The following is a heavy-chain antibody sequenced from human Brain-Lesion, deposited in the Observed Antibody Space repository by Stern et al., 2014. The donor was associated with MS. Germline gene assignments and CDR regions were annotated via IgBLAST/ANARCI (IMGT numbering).Heavy chain of an antibody. CDR1: GGSISSSTYY. J-gene: IGHJ4*02. Sequence: QVQLGQSGPGLVKPSETLSLTCTVSGGSISSSTYYWAWLRQPPGKGLEWIGNIYYSGFTYYNPSLKSRVTISVDMSKNQFSLKLSSVTAADTAIYYCARHDSVPRPSQLYSARDRGPGYFDYWGQGTLVTVSS. CDR2: IYYSGFT. V-gene: IGHV4-39*01. D-gene: IGHD1-26*01. CDR3: ARHDSVPRPSQLYSARDRGPGYFDY.